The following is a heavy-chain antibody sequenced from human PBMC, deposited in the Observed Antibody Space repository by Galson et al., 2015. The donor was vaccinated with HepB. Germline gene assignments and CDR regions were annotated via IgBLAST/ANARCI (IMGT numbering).Heavy chain of an antibody. CDR3: AKPIYPNSWELGLDY. CDR1: GFDFNNNA. CDR2: ISRSGGST. D-gene: IGHD1-26*01. Sequence: SLRLSCAASGFDFNNNAMNWVRQAPGKGLEWVSGISRSGGSTYYADSVKGRFTISRDNSKNTLYLQMNSLRAGDAAMYYCAKPIYPNSWELGLDYWGQGTLITVSS. V-gene: IGHV3-23*01. J-gene: IGHJ4*02.